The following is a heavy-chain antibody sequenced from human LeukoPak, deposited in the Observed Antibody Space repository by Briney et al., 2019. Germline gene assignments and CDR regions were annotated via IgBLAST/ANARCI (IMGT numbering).Heavy chain of an antibody. CDR3: ARDGPCAMVEFDY. CDR1: GYTFTGYY. Sequence: ASVKVSCKASGYTFTGYYMYWVRPAPGQGLEGMGWINPNSGGINSAPKLQGRVTITRDTSISTAYMELSRLTSDDTAVYYCARDGPCAMVEFDYWGQGTLVTVSS. J-gene: IGHJ4*02. CDR2: INPNSGGI. D-gene: IGHD2-15*01. V-gene: IGHV1-2*02.